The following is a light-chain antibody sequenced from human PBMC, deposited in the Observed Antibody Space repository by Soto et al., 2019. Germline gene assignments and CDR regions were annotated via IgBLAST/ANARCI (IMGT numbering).Light chain of an antibody. Sequence: QSVLTQPPSVSGAPGQRVTISCTGNSSNIGADFAVHWYQQLPATAPKLLIYGNTNRPSGVPDRFSGSKSGTSASLAVTWLQTEDEDDYYCQSYDNSLAAWVFGGGTKLTVL. V-gene: IGLV1-40*01. CDR3: QSYDNSLAAWV. CDR1: SSNIGADFA. CDR2: GNT. J-gene: IGLJ3*02.